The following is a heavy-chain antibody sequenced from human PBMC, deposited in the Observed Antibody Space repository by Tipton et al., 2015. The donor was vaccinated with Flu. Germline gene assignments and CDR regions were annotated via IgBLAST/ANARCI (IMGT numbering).Heavy chain of an antibody. J-gene: IGHJ3*02. CDR1: GGPISSSDYY. CDR2: LYFSGRT. CDR3: GRVRANDILALHM. D-gene: IGHD2-8*01. Sequence: TLSLTCSVSGGPISSSDYYWGWIRPPPGKGLEWIGSLYFSGRTYYNPSLRSRVSLSVDTSKNQISLNLSSVNAADTALYCCGRVRANDILALHMLGQGTLVGV. V-gene: IGHV4-39*07.